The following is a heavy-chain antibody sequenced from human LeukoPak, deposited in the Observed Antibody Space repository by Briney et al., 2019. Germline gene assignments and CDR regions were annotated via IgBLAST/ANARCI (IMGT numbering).Heavy chain of an antibody. CDR3: ATDPDDAFDI. J-gene: IGHJ3*02. Sequence: PGGSLRLSCAASGFTFSSYAMSWVRQAPGKGLGWVSAISGSGGSTYYADSVKGRFTISRDNSKNTLYLQMNSLRAEDTAVYYCATDPDDAFDIWGQGTMVTVSS. V-gene: IGHV3-23*01. CDR1: GFTFSSYA. D-gene: IGHD1-14*01. CDR2: ISGSGGST.